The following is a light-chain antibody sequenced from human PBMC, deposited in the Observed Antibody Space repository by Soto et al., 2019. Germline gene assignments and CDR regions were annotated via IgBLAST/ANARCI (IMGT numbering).Light chain of an antibody. CDR1: SSDVGSYKF. Sequence: QSALTQPASVSGSPGQSITISCTGTSSDVGSYKFVSWYQQYPGKAPKLMIYAGSKRPSGVSDRFSGSKSGNTASLTISGLQAEDEADYFCCSYAGGSNVFGTGTKLTVL. J-gene: IGLJ1*01. CDR3: CSYAGGSNV. V-gene: IGLV2-23*03. CDR2: AGS.